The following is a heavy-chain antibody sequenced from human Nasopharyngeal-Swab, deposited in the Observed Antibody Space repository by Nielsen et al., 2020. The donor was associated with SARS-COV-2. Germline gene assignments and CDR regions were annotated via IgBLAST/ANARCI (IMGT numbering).Heavy chain of an antibody. CDR3: ARDSRGYSYGYIYFDY. CDR1: GFTFSSSW. Sequence: GESLKISCAASGFTFSSSWMSWVRQAPGKGLEWVANIKQDGSEKYYVDSVKGRFTISRDNAKNSLYLQMNSLRAEDTAVYYCARDSRGYSYGYIYFDYWGQGTLVTVSS. D-gene: IGHD5-18*01. CDR2: IKQDGSEK. V-gene: IGHV3-7*03. J-gene: IGHJ4*02.